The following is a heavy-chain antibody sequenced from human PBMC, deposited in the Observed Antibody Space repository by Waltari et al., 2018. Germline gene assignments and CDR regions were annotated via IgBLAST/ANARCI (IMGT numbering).Heavy chain of an antibody. V-gene: IGHV4-4*02. J-gene: IGHJ4*02. Sequence: QLQESGPGLVEPSGTLSFTCDVSGDSMSSMDCWSWVRQPPGQGLEGIGQVHRSGGPNYNPSVASRVSMSLDPSKNQFTLKVISATVADTAVYYCARDRGRGLYLDSWGPGTLVTVSP. CDR3: ARDRGRGLYLDS. D-gene: IGHD2-15*01. CDR2: VHRSGGP. CDR1: GDSMSSMDC.